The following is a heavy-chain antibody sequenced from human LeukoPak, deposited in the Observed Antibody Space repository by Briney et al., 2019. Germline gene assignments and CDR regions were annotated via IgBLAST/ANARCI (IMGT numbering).Heavy chain of an antibody. CDR3: ARDDYDGPGYYYGMDV. D-gene: IGHD4-23*01. V-gene: IGHV3-21*01. CDR2: ISSSSSYI. Sequence: PGGSLRLSCAASGFTFSSYSMNWVPQSPGKALECVSSISSSSSYIYYADSVKGRFTISRDNAKNSLYLQMNSLRAEDTAVYYCARDDYDGPGYYYGMDVWGQGTTVTVSS. J-gene: IGHJ6*02. CDR1: GFTFSSYS.